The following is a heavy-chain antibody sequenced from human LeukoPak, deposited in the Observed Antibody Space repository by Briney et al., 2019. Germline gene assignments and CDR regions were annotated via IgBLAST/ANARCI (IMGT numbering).Heavy chain of an antibody. CDR1: GGSISSYY. V-gene: IGHV4-59*01. CDR3: ARSGYYHSGVYNGWFDP. D-gene: IGHD3-22*01. CDR2: IHYSGST. J-gene: IGHJ5*02. Sequence: SETLSLTCTVSGGSISSYYWSWIRQSPGKGLEWIGYIHYSGSTNYNPSLKSRVTISVDTSKNQFSLKLSSVTAADTAVYYCARSGYYHSGVYNGWFDPWGQGTLVTVSS.